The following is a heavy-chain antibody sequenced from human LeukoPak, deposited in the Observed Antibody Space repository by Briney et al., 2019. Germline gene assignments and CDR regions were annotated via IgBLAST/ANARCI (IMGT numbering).Heavy chain of an antibody. V-gene: IGHV3-66*02. J-gene: IGHJ6*02. CDR2: IYSGGST. D-gene: IGHD3-22*01. Sequence: PGGSLRLSCAASGFTVSSNYMSWVRQAPGKGLEWVSVIYSGGSTYYADSVKGRFTISRDNSKNTLYLQMNSLRAEDTAVYYCARDSSNYYDSRGYYYYYGMDVWGQGTTVTVSS. CDR3: ARDSSNYYDSRGYYYYYGMDV. CDR1: GFTVSSNY.